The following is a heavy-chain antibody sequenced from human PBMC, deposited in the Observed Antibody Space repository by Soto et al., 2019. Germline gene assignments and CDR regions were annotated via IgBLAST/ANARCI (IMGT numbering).Heavy chain of an antibody. J-gene: IGHJ4*02. D-gene: IGHD4-17*01. CDR2: ISYDGSNK. CDR3: AKAKYDYGVH. V-gene: IGHV3-30*18. Sequence: GGSLRLSCAASGFTFSSYGMHWVRQAPGKGLEWVAVISYDGSNKYYADSVKGRFTISRDNSKNTLYLQMNSLRAEDTAVYYCAKAKYDYGVHWGQGTLVTVSS. CDR1: GFTFSSYG.